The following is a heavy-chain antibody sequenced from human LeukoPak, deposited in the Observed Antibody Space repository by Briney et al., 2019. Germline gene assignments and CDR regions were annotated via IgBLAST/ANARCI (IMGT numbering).Heavy chain of an antibody. CDR3: ARDIALSTFRSKNYYYYGMDV. CDR2: IYYSGSF. J-gene: IGHJ6*02. Sequence: PSETLSLTCTVSGGSISSSSYYWAWIRQPPGKGLEWIGTIYYSGSFYYGPSLQSRVTISVDTSKNQFSLKLSSVTAADTAVYYCARDIALSTFRSKNYYYYGMDVWGQGTTVTVSS. D-gene: IGHD2-8*01. V-gene: IGHV4-39*07. CDR1: GGSISSSSYY.